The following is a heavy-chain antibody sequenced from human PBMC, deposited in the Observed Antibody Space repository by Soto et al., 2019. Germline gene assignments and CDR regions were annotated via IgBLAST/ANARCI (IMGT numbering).Heavy chain of an antibody. CDR2: INAGNGNT. J-gene: IGHJ6*02. CDR3: AREEPAFRTTGMDV. CDR1: GYTFTSYA. D-gene: IGHD3-3*02. V-gene: IGHV1-3*01. Sequence: ASVKVSCKASGYTFTSYAMHWVRQAPGQRLEWMGWINAGNGNTKYSQKFQGRVTITRDTSASTAYMELSSLRSEDTAVYYCAREEPAFRTTGMDVWGQGTTVTVSS.